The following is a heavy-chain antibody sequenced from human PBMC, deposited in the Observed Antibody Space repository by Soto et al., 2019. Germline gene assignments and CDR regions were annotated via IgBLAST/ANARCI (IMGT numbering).Heavy chain of an antibody. CDR1: GYTFTSYA. V-gene: IGHV1-3*01. J-gene: IGHJ5*02. Sequence: QVQLVQSGAEVKKPGASVKVSCKASGYTFTSYAMHWVRQAPGQRLEWMGCINAGNGNTKYSQKFQGRVTITRDTSASTAYMELSSLRSEDTAVYYCATYYYDSSGYYNWFDPWGQGNLVTVSS. CDR3: ATYYYDSSGYYNWFDP. CDR2: INAGNGNT. D-gene: IGHD3-22*01.